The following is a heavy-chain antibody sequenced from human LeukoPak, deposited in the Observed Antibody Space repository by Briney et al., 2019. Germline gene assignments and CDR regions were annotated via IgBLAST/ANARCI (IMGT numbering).Heavy chain of an antibody. D-gene: IGHD4-23*01. Sequence: PAESLTLSCTASGCTFSKCWMNWVRQAPGPGLEWVAIIKKDGSEKYYVDSVKGRFTISRHNAKNSLYLQINSLRAEHTAVYYCAKASTVLTDYWGQGTLVTVSS. CDR1: GCTFSKCW. CDR2: IKKDGSEK. J-gene: IGHJ4*02. V-gene: IGHV3-7*05. CDR3: AKASTVLTDY.